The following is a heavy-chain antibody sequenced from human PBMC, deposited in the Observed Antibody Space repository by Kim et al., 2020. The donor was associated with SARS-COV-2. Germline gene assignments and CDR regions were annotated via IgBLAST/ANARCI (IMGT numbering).Heavy chain of an antibody. Sequence: SQTLSLTCTVSGGPIRNNSYYWGWIRQPPGKGLEWIGSIYHSGSTFHNPSLKSRVTISVDTSKNQFSLKLRSVTAADTAVYYCARDGPLSWFGESKMGGFDNWGQGTLVTVSS. CDR3: ARDGPLSWFGESKMGGFDN. V-gene: IGHV4-39*07. CDR2: IYHSGST. D-gene: IGHD3-10*01. J-gene: IGHJ4*02. CDR1: GGPIRNNSYY.